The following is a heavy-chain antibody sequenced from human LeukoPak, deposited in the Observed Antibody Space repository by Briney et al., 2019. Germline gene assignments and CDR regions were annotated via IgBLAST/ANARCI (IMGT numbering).Heavy chain of an antibody. CDR2: ISGSGGST. V-gene: IGHV3-23*01. CDR3: TGHGSSSY. Sequence: GGSLRLSCAASGFTVSNNGLSLFRQAPGKGLEWVSDISGSGGSTYYADSVKGRFTVSRDNSKNTLYLQMNSLRAEDTAVYYATGHGSSSYWGQGTLVTVSS. CDR1: GFTVSNNG. D-gene: IGHD6-13*01. J-gene: IGHJ4*02.